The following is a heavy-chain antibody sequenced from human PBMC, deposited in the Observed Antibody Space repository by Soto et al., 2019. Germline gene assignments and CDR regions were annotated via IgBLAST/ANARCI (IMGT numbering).Heavy chain of an antibody. CDR1: GGSFSGNY. CDR3: ARNPPRAGAITSQWHRNYTTRYQLPHGGAFDI. J-gene: IGHJ3*02. Sequence: QVQLQQWGAGLVKPSATLSLTCAVYGGSFSGNYWSWIRQPPGKGLEWIGEINHSGSTNFNPSLKSRVTIAVDTSKNQVSLRLSSVTAADTAVYYCARNPPRAGAITSQWHRNYTTRYQLPHGGAFDIWGQGTMVTVSS. D-gene: IGHD2-2*01. CDR2: INHSGST. V-gene: IGHV4-34*01.